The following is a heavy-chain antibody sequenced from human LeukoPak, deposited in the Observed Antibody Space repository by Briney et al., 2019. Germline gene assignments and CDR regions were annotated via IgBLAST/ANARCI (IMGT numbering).Heavy chain of an antibody. J-gene: IGHJ6*03. CDR2: INPSGST. Sequence: SETLSLTCAVYGGSFSGYHWTWIRQSPEGGLEWIGVINPSGSTYYNRSLKSRLTISVDTSKNQFSLKLRSVTAADTAVYYCARGRHDITMIVVVMTSVSYFLDVWGKGTTITVS. CDR3: ARGRHDITMIVVVMTSVSYFLDV. CDR1: GGSFSGYH. V-gene: IGHV4-34*01. D-gene: IGHD3-22*01.